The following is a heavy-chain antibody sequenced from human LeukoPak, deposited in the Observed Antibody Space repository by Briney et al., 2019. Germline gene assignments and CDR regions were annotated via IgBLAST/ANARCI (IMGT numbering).Heavy chain of an antibody. J-gene: IGHJ6*03. CDR1: GGPISSYY. D-gene: IGHD3-10*01. Sequence: PSETLSLTCTVSGGPISSYYWSWIRQPAGKGLEWIGRIYTSGSTNYNPSLKSRVTMSVDTSKNQFSLKLSSVTAADTAVYYCARDGGSWYYYYMDVWGKGTTVTVSS. V-gene: IGHV4-4*07. CDR2: IYTSGST. CDR3: ARDGGSWYYYYMDV.